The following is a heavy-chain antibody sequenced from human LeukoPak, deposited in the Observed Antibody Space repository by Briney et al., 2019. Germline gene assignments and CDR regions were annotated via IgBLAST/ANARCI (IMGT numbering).Heavy chain of an antibody. J-gene: IGHJ4*02. CDR3: ARTYDSSWDSTYFDY. CDR2: IRNKANGYTT. Sequence: GGSLRLSCAASGFFFSDHYMDWVRQAPGKGLEWVGRIRNKANGYTTEYAASVKGRFTISRDDPTNSLYLQMNSLKTEDTALYFCARTYDSSWDSTYFDYWGQGTLVTVSS. D-gene: IGHD6-13*01. CDR1: GFFFSDHY. V-gene: IGHV3-72*01.